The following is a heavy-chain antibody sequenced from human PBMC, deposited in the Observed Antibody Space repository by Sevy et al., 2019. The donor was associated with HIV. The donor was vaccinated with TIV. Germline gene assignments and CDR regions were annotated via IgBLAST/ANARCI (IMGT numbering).Heavy chain of an antibody. CDR2: IYFTGNT. V-gene: IGHV4-59*01. D-gene: IGHD1-1*01. J-gene: IGHJ4*02. CDR3: ARDSTTRPGVLDY. CDR1: GGSISSYF. Sequence: SETLSLTCSVSGGSISSYFWTWVRQSPGKGLEWIGNIYFTGNTDYRPSLKSRVSLSLDTSKSQFSRTLNSVTAADTAVYYCARDSTTRPGVLDYWGQGTLVTVSS.